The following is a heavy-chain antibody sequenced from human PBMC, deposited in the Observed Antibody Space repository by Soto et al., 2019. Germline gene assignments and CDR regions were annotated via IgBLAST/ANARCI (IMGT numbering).Heavy chain of an antibody. CDR3: AINRMLSLITNYFNS. V-gene: IGHV5-51*01. J-gene: IGHJ4*02. Sequence: AESLKSSSTGSGYTLTSYCSARVRHIQGKGLECRGIIYPCDSDTRYSPSFQGQVTISADKSISTGYLQGSSLRASDSAIDYCAINRMLSLITNYFNSGGRGALVTSPQ. D-gene: IGHD3-9*01. CDR2: IYPCDSDT. CDR1: GYTLTSYC.